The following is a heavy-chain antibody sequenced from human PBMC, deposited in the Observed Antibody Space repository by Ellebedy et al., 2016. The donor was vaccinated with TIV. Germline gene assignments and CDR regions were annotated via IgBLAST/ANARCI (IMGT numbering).Heavy chain of an antibody. V-gene: IGHV3-30*03. J-gene: IGHJ4*02. Sequence: GESLKISCAASGFTFSNYWMSWVRQAPGKGLEWVAVVSSDGTTQRYAASVKGRFTTYRDNSVNMLYLQLNSLRIEDTAVYYCARGYPSGTYWYYFGNWGQGTLVTVSP. CDR2: VSSDGTTQ. CDR1: GFTFSNYW. CDR3: ARGYPSGTYWYYFGN. D-gene: IGHD1-26*01.